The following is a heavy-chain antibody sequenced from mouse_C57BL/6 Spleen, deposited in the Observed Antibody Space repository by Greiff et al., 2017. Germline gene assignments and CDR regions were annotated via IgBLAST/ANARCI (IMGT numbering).Heavy chain of an antibody. Sequence: EVKLQESGAELVKPGASVKLSCTASGFNIKDYYMHWVKQRTEQGLEWIGRIDPEDGETKYAPKFQGKATITADTSSNTAYLQLSSLTSEDTAVYYCARSSYYSNYEGFAYWGQGTLVTVSA. CDR1: GFNIKDYY. V-gene: IGHV14-2*01. J-gene: IGHJ3*01. D-gene: IGHD2-5*01. CDR2: IDPEDGET. CDR3: ARSSYYSNYEGFAY.